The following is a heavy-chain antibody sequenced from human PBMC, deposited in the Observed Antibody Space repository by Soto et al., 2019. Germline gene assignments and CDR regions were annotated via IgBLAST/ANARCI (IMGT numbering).Heavy chain of an antibody. CDR2: ISSSSSTI. J-gene: IGHJ5*02. Sequence: PGGSLRLSCAAPGFTFSSYSMNWVRQAPGKGLEWVSYISSSSSTIYYADSVKGRFTISRDNAKNSLYLQMNSLRDEDTAVYYCARESPWCSTSCYPLGWFDPWGQGTLVTV. CDR3: ARESPWCSTSCYPLGWFDP. V-gene: IGHV3-48*02. D-gene: IGHD2-2*01. CDR1: GFTFSSYS.